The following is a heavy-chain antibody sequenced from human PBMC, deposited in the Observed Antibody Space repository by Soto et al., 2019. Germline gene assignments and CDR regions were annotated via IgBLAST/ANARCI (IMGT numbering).Heavy chain of an antibody. CDR2: ISYDGSNK. CDR3: ARDGGRHYDCWSGYVDY. D-gene: IGHD3-3*01. Sequence: QVQLVESGGGVVQPGRSLRLSCAASGFTFSSYAMHWVRQAPGKGLGWVAVISYDGSNKYYADSVKGRFTISRDNSKITLYLQMNRVTAEDTAVYYCARDGGRHYDCWSGYVDYWCQGALVTVSS. CDR1: GFTFSSYA. V-gene: IGHV3-30-3*01. J-gene: IGHJ4*02.